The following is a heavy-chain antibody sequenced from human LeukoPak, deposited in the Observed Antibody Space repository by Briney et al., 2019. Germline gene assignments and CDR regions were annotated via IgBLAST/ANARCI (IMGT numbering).Heavy chain of an antibody. D-gene: IGHD5-12*01. CDR3: ARVPYPLTRGYSGYDDNWFDP. CDR2: ISYDGSNK. CDR1: GFTFSSYA. V-gene: IGHV3-30*04. Sequence: GRSLRLSCAASGFTFSSYAMHWVRQAPGKGLEWVAVISYDGSNKYYADSVKGRFTISRDNSKNTLYLQMNSLRAEDTAVYYCARVPYPLTRGYSGYDDNWFDPWGQGTLVTVSS. J-gene: IGHJ5*02.